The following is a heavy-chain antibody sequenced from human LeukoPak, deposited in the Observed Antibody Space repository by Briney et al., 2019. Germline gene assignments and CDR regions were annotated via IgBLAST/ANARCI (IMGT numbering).Heavy chain of an antibody. J-gene: IGHJ4*02. CDR1: GGSISSYY. D-gene: IGHD3/OR15-3a*01. CDR3: ASSWTYYFNY. V-gene: IGHV4-4*08. Sequence: SETLSLXCTVSGGSISSYYWSWIRQPPGKGLEWIGYIYTSGSTNYNPSLKSRVTMSVDTSKNQFSLKLSSVTAADTAVYYCASSWTYYFNYWGQGTLVTVSS. CDR2: IYTSGST.